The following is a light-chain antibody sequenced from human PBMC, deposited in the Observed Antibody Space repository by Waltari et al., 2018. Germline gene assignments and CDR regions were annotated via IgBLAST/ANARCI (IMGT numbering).Light chain of an antibody. V-gene: IGKV3-11*01. CDR1: QSISSQ. Sequence: IVLKQSPATLSLSPGDRATLTCTARQSISSQLAWDHQRPGQAPRILIYDASNRAAGIPARFSGSESGTDFSLTISSLEPEDFGVCYCQLRGHWRMYTFGQGTKLEIK. CDR2: DAS. CDR3: QLRGHWRMYT. J-gene: IGKJ2*01.